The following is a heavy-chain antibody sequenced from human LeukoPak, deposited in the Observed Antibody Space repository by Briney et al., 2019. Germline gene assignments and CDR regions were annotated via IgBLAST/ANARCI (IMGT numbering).Heavy chain of an antibody. Sequence: GGSLRLSCAASGFTFSSYEMNWVRQAPGKGLEWVSYISSSGSTIYYADSVKGRFTISRDNSKNTLYLQMNSLRAEDTAVYYCAKDSVLYYYDSSGYYDWGQGTLVTVSS. CDR2: ISSSGSTI. D-gene: IGHD3-22*01. CDR1: GFTFSSYE. V-gene: IGHV3-48*03. CDR3: AKDSVLYYYDSSGYYD. J-gene: IGHJ4*02.